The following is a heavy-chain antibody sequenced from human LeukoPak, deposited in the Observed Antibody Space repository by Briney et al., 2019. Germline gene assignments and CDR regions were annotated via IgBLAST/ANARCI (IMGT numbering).Heavy chain of an antibody. V-gene: IGHV3-23*01. Sequence: AGGSLRLSCAASGFTFYTYPMTWVRQAPGEGLEWVSSISGSGSGTFYADSVKGRFTISRDNSRNTLFLHMNNLRVEDTAVYYCAKGTLWQWLPTSPIYVFDYWGQGTTVTVSS. CDR1: GFTFYTYP. J-gene: IGHJ4*02. D-gene: IGHD6-19*01. CDR3: AKGTLWQWLPTSPIYVFDY. CDR2: ISGSGSGT.